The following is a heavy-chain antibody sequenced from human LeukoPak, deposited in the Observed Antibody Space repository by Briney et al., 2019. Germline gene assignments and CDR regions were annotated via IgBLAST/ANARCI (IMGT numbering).Heavy chain of an antibody. V-gene: IGHV3-21*01. CDR1: GFTFSTYS. CDR2: ISSSSSYI. Sequence: GGSLRLSCAASGFTFSTYSMNWVRQAPGKGLEWVSSISSSSSYIDYADSVKGRFTISRDNAKNSLYLQINSLRAEDTAVYYCARDSSSWYTMGYYFDYWGQGTLVTVSS. D-gene: IGHD6-13*01. J-gene: IGHJ4*02. CDR3: ARDSSSWYTMGYYFDY.